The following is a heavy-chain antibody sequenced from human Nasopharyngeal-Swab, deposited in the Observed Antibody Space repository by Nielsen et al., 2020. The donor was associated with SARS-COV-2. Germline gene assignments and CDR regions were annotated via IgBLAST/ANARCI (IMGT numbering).Heavy chain of an antibody. Sequence: GESLKISCAASGFTFSSYAMSWVRQAPGKGLEWVSAISGSGGSTYYADSVKGRFTISRDNSKNTLYLQMNSLRAEDTAVYYCAKGHKYYGQWLVLMAFDYWGQGTLVTVSS. J-gene: IGHJ4*02. CDR1: GFTFSSYA. CDR2: ISGSGGST. D-gene: IGHD6-19*01. CDR3: AKGHKYYGQWLVLMAFDY. V-gene: IGHV3-23*01.